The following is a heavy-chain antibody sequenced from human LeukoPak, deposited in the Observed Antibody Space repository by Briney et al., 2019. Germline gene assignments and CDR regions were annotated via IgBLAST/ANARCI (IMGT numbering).Heavy chain of an antibody. CDR1: GFTFSSYN. CDR2: ITSSSTYI. J-gene: IGHJ4*02. D-gene: IGHD3-22*01. Sequence: KPGGSLRLSCAASGFTFSSYNMNWVRQAPGKGLEWVSSITSSSTYIYYADSVRGRFTISRDNSKNTLYLQMNSLRAEDTAVYYCAKDSYYYDSSGYFVDYWGQGTLVTVSS. V-gene: IGHV3-21*01. CDR3: AKDSYYYDSSGYFVDY.